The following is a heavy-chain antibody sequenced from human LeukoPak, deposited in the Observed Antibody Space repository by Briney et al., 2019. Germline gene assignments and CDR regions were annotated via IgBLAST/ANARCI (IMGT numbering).Heavy chain of an antibody. CDR3: ARGSGYYYYMDV. Sequence: PGGSLRLSCAASGFTFSSYGMHWVRQAPGKGLEWVAFIRYDGSNKYYADSVKGRFTISRDNAKNSLYLQMNSLRAEDTALYHCARGSGYYYYMDVWGKGTTVTISS. CDR2: IRYDGSNK. V-gene: IGHV3-30*02. J-gene: IGHJ6*03. CDR1: GFTFSSYG.